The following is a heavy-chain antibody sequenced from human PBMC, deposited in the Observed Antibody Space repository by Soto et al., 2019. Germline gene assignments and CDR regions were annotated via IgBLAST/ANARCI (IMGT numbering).Heavy chain of an antibody. CDR2: IYYSGST. Sequence: PSETLSLTCTVSGGSISSYYWSWIRQPPGKGLEWIGYIYYSGSTNYNPSLKSRVTISVDTSKNQFSLKLSSVTAADTAVYYCATLDFDWLDVAAFDIWGQGTMVTVSS. CDR1: GGSISSYY. D-gene: IGHD3-9*01. V-gene: IGHV4-59*08. CDR3: ATLDFDWLDVAAFDI. J-gene: IGHJ3*02.